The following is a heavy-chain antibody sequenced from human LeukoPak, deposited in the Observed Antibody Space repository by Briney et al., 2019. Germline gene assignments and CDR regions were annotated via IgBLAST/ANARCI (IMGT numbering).Heavy chain of an antibody. Sequence: GESLKISCKGSGYSFTSYWIGWVRQMPGKGLEWMGIIYPGDYDTRYSPSFQGQVTISAEKSISTAYLQWSSLKASDTAMYYCARSAITMVRGGHFDYWGQGTLVTVSS. D-gene: IGHD3-10*01. J-gene: IGHJ4*02. V-gene: IGHV5-51*01. CDR2: IYPGDYDT. CDR1: GYSFTSYW. CDR3: ARSAITMVRGGHFDY.